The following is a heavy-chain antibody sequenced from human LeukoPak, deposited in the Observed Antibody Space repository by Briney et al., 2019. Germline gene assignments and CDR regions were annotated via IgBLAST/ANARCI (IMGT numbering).Heavy chain of an antibody. V-gene: IGHV1-18*01. CDR3: ARDRGGYCSSRSCSQGGFEI. J-gene: IGHJ3*02. CDR1: GYTFTSYG. D-gene: IGHD2-2*01. Sequence: ASVKVSCKASGYTFTSYGISWVRQAPGQGLEWMGWISAYNGNTNYAQKLQGRVTMTTDTSTSTAYMELSRLRSDDTAVFYCARDRGGYCSSRSCSQGGFEIWGQGTMVTVSS. CDR2: ISAYNGNT.